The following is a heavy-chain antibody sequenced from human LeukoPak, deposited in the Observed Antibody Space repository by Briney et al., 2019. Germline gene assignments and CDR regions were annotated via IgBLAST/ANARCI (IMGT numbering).Heavy chain of an antibody. J-gene: IGHJ4*02. Sequence: ASVKLSCKASGYTFTGHYIHWVRQAPGRGLEWMGWITPKNAATNYAQKFQGRVTMTRDTSTGTVYMEVNALRSDDTAVYYCARTLYIASAPGGFDYWGQGTLVTVSS. CDR2: ITPKNAAT. CDR3: ARTLYIASAPGGFDY. V-gene: IGHV1-2*02. D-gene: IGHD3-16*01. CDR1: GYTFTGHY.